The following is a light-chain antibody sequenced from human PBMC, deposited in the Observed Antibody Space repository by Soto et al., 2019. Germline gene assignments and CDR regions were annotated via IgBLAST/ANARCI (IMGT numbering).Light chain of an antibody. Sequence: VGDRVTITCRASQSISSWLAWYQQKPGKAPKLXXYAASSLQSGVPSRFSGSGYGTKFTLTIASLQPDDFATYYCQQYETFSGTFGPGTKVQIK. CDR1: QSISSW. J-gene: IGKJ1*01. CDR3: QQYETFSGT. CDR2: AAS. V-gene: IGKV1-5*01.